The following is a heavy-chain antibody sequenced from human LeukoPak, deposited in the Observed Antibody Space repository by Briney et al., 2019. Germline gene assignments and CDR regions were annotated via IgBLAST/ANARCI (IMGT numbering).Heavy chain of an antibody. J-gene: IGHJ4*02. D-gene: IGHD3-9*01. CDR2: INWNGGST. V-gene: IGHV3-20*04. CDR1: GFTFDDYG. Sequence: GGSLRLSCAASGFTFDDYGMSWVRQAPGKGLKWVSGINWNGGSTGYADSVKGRFTISRDNSKNTLYLQMNSLRAEDTAVYYCAKSQYVLRYFDWLPNNPFDYWGQGTLVTVSS. CDR3: AKSQYVLRYFDWLPNNPFDY.